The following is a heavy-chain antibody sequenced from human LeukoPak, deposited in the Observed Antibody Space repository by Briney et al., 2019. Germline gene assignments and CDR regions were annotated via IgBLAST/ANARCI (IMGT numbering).Heavy chain of an antibody. CDR2: ISSSGSTI. CDR3: ATDNNPDRYYYYYYGMDV. CDR1: GFTFSDYY. J-gene: IGHJ6*02. Sequence: GGSLRLSCAASGFTFSDYYMSWIRQAPGKGLEWVSYISSSGSTIYYADSVKGRFTISRDNAKNSLYLQMNSLRAEDTAVYYCATDNNPDRYYYYYYGMDVWGQGTTVTVSS. V-gene: IGHV3-11*01. D-gene: IGHD1-14*01.